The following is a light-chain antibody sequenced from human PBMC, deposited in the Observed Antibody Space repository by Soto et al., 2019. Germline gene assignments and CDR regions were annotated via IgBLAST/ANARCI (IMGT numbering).Light chain of an antibody. CDR3: QQRSNWPPWT. J-gene: IGKJ1*01. CDR1: RSVDSY. Sequence: LTLSPATLSLSTEERATLSCSASRSVDSYLAWYQQKPGQAPRLLIYDASSRATGIPARFSGSGSGKDFTLTISSLEPEDFAVYYCQQRSNWPPWTFGQGTKVDIK. CDR2: DAS. V-gene: IGKV3-11*01.